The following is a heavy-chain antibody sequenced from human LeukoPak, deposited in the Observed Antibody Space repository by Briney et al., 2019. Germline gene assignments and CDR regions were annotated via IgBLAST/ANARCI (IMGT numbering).Heavy chain of an antibody. Sequence: PGGSLRLSCAASGFSFSSYGMHWVRQAPGKGLEWVAFTRYDESNKYHADSVKGRFTISRDNSKNTLYLQMNSLRAEDTAVYYCAKAAVYSRNWTPFDDWGQGTLVIVSS. CDR3: AKAAVYSRNWTPFDD. CDR1: GFSFSSYG. CDR2: TRYDESNK. J-gene: IGHJ4*02. D-gene: IGHD6-13*01. V-gene: IGHV3-30*02.